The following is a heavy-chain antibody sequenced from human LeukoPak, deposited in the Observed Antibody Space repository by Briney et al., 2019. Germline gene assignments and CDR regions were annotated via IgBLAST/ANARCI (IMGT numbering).Heavy chain of an antibody. CDR3: TTDTSPYYDILTGLGGSFDY. D-gene: IGHD3-9*01. J-gene: IGHJ4*02. Sequence: GGSLRLSCAASGFTFSNAWMSWVRQAPGKGLEWVGRIKSKTDGGTTDYAAPVKGRFTISRDDSRNTLYLQMNSLKTEDTAVYYCTTDTSPYYDILTGLGGSFDYWGQGTLVTVSS. CDR1: GFTFSNAW. V-gene: IGHV3-15*01. CDR2: IKSKTDGGTT.